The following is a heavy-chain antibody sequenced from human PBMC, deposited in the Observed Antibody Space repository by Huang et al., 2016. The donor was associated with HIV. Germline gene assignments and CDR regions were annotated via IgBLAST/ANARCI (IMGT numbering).Heavy chain of an antibody. V-gene: IGHV1-69*01. CDR1: GGSFRNFA. CDR2: SSPSVGTA. J-gene: IGHJ4*02. CDR3: ATVDYYDTSGPQRGYFDN. Sequence: QVQLVQSGAEVKKPGSSVKVSCTASGGSFRNFAIGWVRQAPGQGLEWMGGSSPSVGTANYARKFQGRVTISADESTSTAYMELSSLRSEDTAVYFCATVDYYDTSGPQRGYFDNWGQGTLVTVSS. D-gene: IGHD3-22*01.